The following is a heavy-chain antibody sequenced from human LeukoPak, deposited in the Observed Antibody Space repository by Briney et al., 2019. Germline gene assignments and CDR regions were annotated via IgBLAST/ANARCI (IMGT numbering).Heavy chain of an antibody. J-gene: IGHJ5*02. CDR1: GYTFTSYG. D-gene: IGHD2-2*01. CDR3: ALGGGYCSSTSCYSARHNWFDP. Sequence: ASVKVSCKASGYTFTSYGISWVRQAPGQGLEWMGWISAYNGNTNYAQKLQGRVTMTTDTPTSTAYMELRSLRSDDTAVYYCALGGGYCSSTSCYSARHNWFDPWGQGTLVTVSS. CDR2: ISAYNGNT. V-gene: IGHV1-18*01.